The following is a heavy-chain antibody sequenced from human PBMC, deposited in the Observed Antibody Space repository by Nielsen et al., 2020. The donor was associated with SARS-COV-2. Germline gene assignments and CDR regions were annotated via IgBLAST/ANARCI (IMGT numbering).Heavy chain of an antibody. V-gene: IGHV1-18*01. D-gene: IGHD3-16*01. CDR1: GYTFTSYG. Sequence: ASVKVSCKASGYTFTSYGISWVRQAPGQGLEWMGWISAYNGNTNYAQKFQGRVTMTRDTSISTAYMELSRLRSDDTAVYYCARAFIPSAFDIWGQGTMVTVSS. CDR2: ISAYNGNT. J-gene: IGHJ3*02. CDR3: ARAFIPSAFDI.